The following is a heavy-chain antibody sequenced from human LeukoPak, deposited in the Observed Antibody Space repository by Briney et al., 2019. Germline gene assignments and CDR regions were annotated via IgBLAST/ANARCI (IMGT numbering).Heavy chain of an antibody. D-gene: IGHD1-1*01. J-gene: IGHJ4*02. V-gene: IGHV1-46*01. CDR1: GYTFTSYY. CDR2: INPSGGST. Sequence: ASVKVSCKASGYTFTSYYMHWVRQAPGQGLEWMGIINPSGGSTSYTQKFQGRVTMTRDTSTSTVYMELSSLRSEDTAVYYCARNVLPNYFDYWGQGTLVTVSS. CDR3: ARNVLPNYFDY.